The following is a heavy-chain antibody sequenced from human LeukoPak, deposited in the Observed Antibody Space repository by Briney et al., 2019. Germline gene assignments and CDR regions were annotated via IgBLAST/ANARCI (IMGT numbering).Heavy chain of an antibody. CDR3: ARGRGTGSPIGPRYFDL. CDR1: GYLFTSYW. J-gene: IGHJ2*01. CDR2: IYPADSDT. V-gene: IGHV5-51*01. D-gene: IGHD3-10*01. Sequence: GESLKISFKGSGYLFTSYWIAWVRQMPGKGLEWMGIIYPADSDTRYSPSFQGQVTISADKSISTAFLRWTSLKASDTAIYYCARGRGTGSPIGPRYFDLWGRGTLVTVSS.